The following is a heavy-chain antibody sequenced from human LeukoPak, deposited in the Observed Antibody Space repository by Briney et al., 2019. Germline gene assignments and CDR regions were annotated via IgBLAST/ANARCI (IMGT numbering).Heavy chain of an antibody. Sequence: SETLSLTCTVSGGSISSGSYYWSWIRQPAGKGLEWIGRIYTSGSTNYNPSLKSRVTISVDTSKNQFSLKLSSVTAADTAVYYCARGRFDPWGQGTLVTVSS. CDR1: GGSISSGSYY. V-gene: IGHV4-61*02. J-gene: IGHJ5*02. CDR3: ARGRFDP. CDR2: IYTSGST.